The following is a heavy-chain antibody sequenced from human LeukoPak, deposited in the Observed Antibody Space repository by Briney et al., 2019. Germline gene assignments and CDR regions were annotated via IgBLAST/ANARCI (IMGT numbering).Heavy chain of an antibody. CDR2: INHSGST. J-gene: IGHJ4*02. CDR1: GGSFSGYY. D-gene: IGHD6-13*01. Sequence: SETLSLTCAVYGGSFSGYYWSWIRQPPGKGLEWIGEINHSGSTNYNPSLKSRVTISVDTSKNQSSLKLSSVTAADTAVYYCARLNAAAGTGTIDYWGQGTLVTVSS. CDR3: ARLNAAAGTGTIDY. V-gene: IGHV4-34*01.